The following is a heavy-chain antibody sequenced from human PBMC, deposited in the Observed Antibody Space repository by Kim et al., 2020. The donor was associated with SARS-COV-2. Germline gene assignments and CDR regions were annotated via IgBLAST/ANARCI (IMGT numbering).Heavy chain of an antibody. CDR2: GTT. D-gene: IGHD5-12*01. J-gene: IGHJ4*02. CDR3: TTERYSGYD. Sequence: GTTDYAAPVKGRFTISRDDSKNTLYLQMNSLKTEDTAVYYCTTERYSGYDWGQGTLVTVSS. V-gene: IGHV3-15*01.